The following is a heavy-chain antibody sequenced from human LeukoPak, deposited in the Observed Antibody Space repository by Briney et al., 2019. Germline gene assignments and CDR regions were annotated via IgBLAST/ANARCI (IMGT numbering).Heavy chain of an antibody. J-gene: IGHJ4*02. CDR3: ARRYDFWSGYFY. V-gene: IGHV4-34*01. CDR1: GGSFSGYY. Sequence: SETLSLTCAVYGGSFSGYYWSWIRQPPGKGPEWIGEINHSGSTNYNPSLKSRVTISVDTSKNQFSLKLSSVTAADTAVYYCARRYDFWSGYFYWGQGTLVTVSS. D-gene: IGHD3-3*01. CDR2: INHSGST.